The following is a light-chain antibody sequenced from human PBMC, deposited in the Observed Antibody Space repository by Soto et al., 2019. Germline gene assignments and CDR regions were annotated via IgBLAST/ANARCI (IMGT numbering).Light chain of an antibody. Sequence: EVVMTQSPATLSVSPGERATLSCRASQRISSNLAWYQQRPGQAPRLLIYGASTRAPGIPARFSGSGSETEFTLTISSLQSEDFAVYYCQQGRMFGQGTKVDIK. CDR3: QQGRM. J-gene: IGKJ1*01. CDR2: GAS. CDR1: QRISSN. V-gene: IGKV3-15*01.